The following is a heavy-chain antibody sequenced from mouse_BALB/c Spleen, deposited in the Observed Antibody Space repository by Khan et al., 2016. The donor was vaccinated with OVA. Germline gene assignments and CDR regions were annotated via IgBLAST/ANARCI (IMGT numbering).Heavy chain of an antibody. V-gene: IGHV2-6*02. Sequence: VQLQESGPGLVAPSQSLSITCTVSGFSLTSYGIHWVRQPPGKGLEWLVVIWSDGSTNYNSVLKSRLSISKDNSKSQVFLKMNSLHTDDTAIYYCARWFDGYPSLYAMDYWGQGTSVTVSS. J-gene: IGHJ4*01. CDR1: GFSLTSYG. CDR2: IWSDGST. CDR3: ARWFDGYPSLYAMDY. D-gene: IGHD2-3*01.